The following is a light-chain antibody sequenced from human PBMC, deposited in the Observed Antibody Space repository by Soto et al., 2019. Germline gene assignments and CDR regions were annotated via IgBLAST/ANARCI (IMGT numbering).Light chain of an antibody. CDR3: DSWDTSLSVVL. J-gene: IGLJ2*01. CDR1: SSNIGSNY. Sequence: QSVLTQPPSVSAAPGQRVTISCSGSSSNIGSNYVSWYQQLPGTAPKLLIYYNYKRPSGIPDRFSGSTSGTSATLAIAGLQTGDEDDYYCDSWDTSLSVVLFGGGTKLTVL. CDR2: YNY. V-gene: IGLV1-51*01.